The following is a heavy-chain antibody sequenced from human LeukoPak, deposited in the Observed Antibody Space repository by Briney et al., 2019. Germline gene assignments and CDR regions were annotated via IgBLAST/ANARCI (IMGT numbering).Heavy chain of an antibody. J-gene: IGHJ3*02. V-gene: IGHV5-51*01. CDR1: GYSFTSYW. Sequence: GESLKISCKGSGYSFTSYWIGWVRQLPGKGLEWMGIIYPGDSDTRYSPSFQGQVTISADKSISTAYLQWSSLKASDTAMYYCARRVYDFWSGSDAFDIWGQGTMVTVSS. D-gene: IGHD3-3*01. CDR3: ARRVYDFWSGSDAFDI. CDR2: IYPGDSDT.